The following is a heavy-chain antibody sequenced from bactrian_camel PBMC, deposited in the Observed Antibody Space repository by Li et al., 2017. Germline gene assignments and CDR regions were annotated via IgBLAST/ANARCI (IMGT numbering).Heavy chain of an antibody. D-gene: IGHD1*01. CDR3: AVNHRAACAAIARANWPY. Sequence: DVQLVESGGGLVQAGGPLKLSCAASGFTSNGLCMAWFRQAPGKERTPVASIYLGGNGKPNYAGSMEDRFTISKDNAKNTVFLEGHGLKPDDTAMYYCAVNHRAACAAIARANWPYWGQGTQVTVS. CDR2: IYLGGNGKP. V-gene: IGHV3S31*01. CDR1: GFTSNGLC. J-gene: IGHJ4*01.